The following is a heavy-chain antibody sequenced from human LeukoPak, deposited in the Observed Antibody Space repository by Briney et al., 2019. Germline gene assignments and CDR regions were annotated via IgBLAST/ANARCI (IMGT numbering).Heavy chain of an antibody. V-gene: IGHV4-59*08. J-gene: IGHJ3*02. Sequence: SETLSLTCAVSGGSISSYYWSWIRQPPGKGLEWIGYIYYSGSTNYNPSLKSRVTISVDTPKNQFSLKLSSVTAADTAVYYCARPGYCSGGSCPPYAFDIWGQGTMVTVSS. CDR3: ARPGYCSGGSCPPYAFDI. CDR1: GGSISSYY. CDR2: IYYSGST. D-gene: IGHD2-15*01.